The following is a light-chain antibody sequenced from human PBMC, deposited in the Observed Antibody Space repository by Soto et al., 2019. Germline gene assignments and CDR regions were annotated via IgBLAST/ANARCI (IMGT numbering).Light chain of an antibody. CDR3: AAWDDSLNGVL. Sequence: QSVLTQPPSASETPGQRVTVSCSGGNSNIGSNHVYWYQQLPGTAPKLLIYANDQRPSGVPDRFSGSKSGTSASLAISGLRPEDEADYYCAAWDDSLNGVLFGGGTKLTVL. V-gene: IGLV1-47*01. J-gene: IGLJ2*01. CDR1: NSNIGSNH. CDR2: AND.